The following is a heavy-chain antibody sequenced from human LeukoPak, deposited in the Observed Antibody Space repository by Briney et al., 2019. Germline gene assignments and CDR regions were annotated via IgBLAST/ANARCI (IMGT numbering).Heavy chain of an antibody. CDR1: GFTFSSYG. D-gene: IGHD1-26*01. V-gene: IGHV3-33*01. Sequence: GRSLRLSCAASGFTFSSYGMHWVRQAPGKGLEWVAVIWYDGSNKYYADSVKGRFTISRDNSKNTLYLQMNSLRAEDTAVYYCARGILRGSYTLDYFDYWGQGTLVTVSS. J-gene: IGHJ4*02. CDR2: IWYDGSNK. CDR3: ARGILRGSYTLDYFDY.